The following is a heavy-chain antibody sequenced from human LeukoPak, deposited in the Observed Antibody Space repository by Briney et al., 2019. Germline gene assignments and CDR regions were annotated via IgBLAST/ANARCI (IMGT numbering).Heavy chain of an antibody. CDR1: GFTFSSYG. V-gene: IGHV3-30*02. Sequence: GGSLRLSCAASGFTFSSYGMHWVRQAPGKGLEWLAFIRYDGSNKYYADSVKGRFTISRDNSKNTLYLQMNSLRAEDTAVYYCAKIYYDILTGYPHDAFDIWGRGTMVTVSS. J-gene: IGHJ3*02. CDR2: IRYDGSNK. CDR3: AKIYYDILTGYPHDAFDI. D-gene: IGHD3-9*01.